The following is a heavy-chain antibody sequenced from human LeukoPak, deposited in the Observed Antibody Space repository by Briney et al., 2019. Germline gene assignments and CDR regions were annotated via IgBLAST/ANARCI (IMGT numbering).Heavy chain of an antibody. V-gene: IGHV3-23*01. Sequence: GGSLRLSCAASGFTFSSYAMSWVRQAPGKGLEWVSAISGSGGSTYYADSVKGRFTISRDNSKNTLYLQMNSLRAEDTAVYYSAXGTXXXSSXXXRANYXXXXWGQGXLXTVX. CDR3: AXGTXXXSSXXXRANYXXXX. J-gene: IGHJ4*02. D-gene: IGHD6-13*01. CDR1: GFTFSSYA. CDR2: ISGSGGST.